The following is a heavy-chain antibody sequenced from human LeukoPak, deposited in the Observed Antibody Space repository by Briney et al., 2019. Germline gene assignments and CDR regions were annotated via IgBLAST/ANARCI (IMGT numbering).Heavy chain of an antibody. V-gene: IGHV3-23*01. J-gene: IGHJ4*02. CDR3: AKDARTSWYFDY. D-gene: IGHD1/OR15-1a*01. CDR1: GFTFSSYA. Sequence: GGSLRLSCAASGFTFSSYAMRWVRQAPGKGLEWVSFISGSGGSTYYADSVKGRFTISRDNSKNTLYLQVNSLRAEDTAVYYCAKDARTSWYFDYWGQGTLVTVSS. CDR2: ISGSGGST.